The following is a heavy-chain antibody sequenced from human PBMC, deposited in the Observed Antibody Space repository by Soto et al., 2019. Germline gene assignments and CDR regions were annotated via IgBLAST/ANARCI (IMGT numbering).Heavy chain of an antibody. D-gene: IGHD1-26*01. V-gene: IGHV1-18*01. Sequence: QVQLVQSGAEVKKPGASVKVSCKAFGYTFTSYGISWVRQAPGQGLEWMGWISANNGNTNYAQKLQGRVTMTTDTAPSTANMELRSLRSDDTAGYYWASDRGSYALDYWGQGTLVTVSS. CDR2: ISANNGNT. CDR3: ASDRGSYALDY. J-gene: IGHJ4*02. CDR1: GYTFTSYG.